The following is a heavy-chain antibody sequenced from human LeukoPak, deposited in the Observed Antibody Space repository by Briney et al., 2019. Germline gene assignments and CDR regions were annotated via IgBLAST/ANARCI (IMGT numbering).Heavy chain of an antibody. Sequence: GGSLRLSCAASGFTFSSYWMHWVRQAPGKGLVWVSRINSDGSSTSYADSVKGRFTISRDNAKNTLYLQMNSLRAEDTAVCYCARVKTWIQPTHLDYWGQGTLVTVSS. CDR2: INSDGSST. CDR3: ARVKTWIQPTHLDY. V-gene: IGHV3-74*01. CDR1: GFTFSSYW. J-gene: IGHJ4*02. D-gene: IGHD5-18*01.